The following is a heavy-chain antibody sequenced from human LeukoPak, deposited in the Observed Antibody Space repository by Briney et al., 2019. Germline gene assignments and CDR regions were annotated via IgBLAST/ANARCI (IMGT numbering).Heavy chain of an antibody. J-gene: IGHJ4*02. CDR2: ISSSSSYI. V-gene: IGHV3-21*01. Sequence: KTGGSLRLSCAASGSTFSSYSMNWVRQAPGKGLEWVSSISSSSSYIYYADSVKGRFTISRDNAKNSLYLQMNSLRAEDTAVYYCAKRFGSWPGIDYWGQGTLVTVSS. CDR3: AKRFGSWPGIDY. D-gene: IGHD6-13*01. CDR1: GSTFSSYS.